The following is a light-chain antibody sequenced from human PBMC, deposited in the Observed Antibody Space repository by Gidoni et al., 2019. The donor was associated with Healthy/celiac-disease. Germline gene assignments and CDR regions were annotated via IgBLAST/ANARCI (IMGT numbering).Light chain of an antibody. J-gene: IGKJ1*01. CDR1: QSISSY. CDR2: AAS. Sequence: IHMPQSPSSLSASVGDRVTITCRASQSISSYLNWYQQKPGKAPKLLIYAASSLQSGVPSRFSGSGSGTECTLTISSLQPEDFATYYCQQSYSTPWTFGQGTKVEIK. V-gene: IGKV1-39*01. CDR3: QQSYSTPWT.